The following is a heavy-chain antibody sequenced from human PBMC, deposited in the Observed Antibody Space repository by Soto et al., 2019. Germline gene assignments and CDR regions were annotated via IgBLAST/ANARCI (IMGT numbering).Heavy chain of an antibody. V-gene: IGHV2-5*02. J-gene: IGHJ4*02. Sequence: SGPTLVNPTQTLTLTCTFSGFSLSTSGVGVGWIRQPPGKALEWLALIYWDDDKRYSPSLKSRLTITKDTSKNQVVLTMTNMDPVDTAMYYCARLVSNYDILTGPPDYWGQGTLVTVSS. CDR3: ARLVSNYDILTGPPDY. CDR2: IYWDDDK. CDR1: GFSLSTSGVG. D-gene: IGHD3-9*01.